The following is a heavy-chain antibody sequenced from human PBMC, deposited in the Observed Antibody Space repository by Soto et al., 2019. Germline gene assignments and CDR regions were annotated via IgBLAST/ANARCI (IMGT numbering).Heavy chain of an antibody. CDR3: ASEYYYDSSGYYQDRAFDY. D-gene: IGHD3-22*01. V-gene: IGHV3-23*01. J-gene: IGHJ4*02. Sequence: GGSLRLSCAASGFTFSSYAMSWVRQAPGKGLEWVSTITGSGGSTYYADSVKGRFTISRDNSKNTLYLQMNSLRAEDTAVYYCASEYYYDSSGYYQDRAFDYWGQGTLVTVSS. CDR1: GFTFSSYA. CDR2: ITGSGGST.